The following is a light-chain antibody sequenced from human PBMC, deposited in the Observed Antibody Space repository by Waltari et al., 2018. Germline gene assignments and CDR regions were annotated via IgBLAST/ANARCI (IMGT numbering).Light chain of an antibody. CDR2: GAS. V-gene: IGKV3-20*01. J-gene: IGKJ2*01. Sequence: IVLTQSPGTLSLSPGERATLSCRASQSLTKRYLAWYQQKPGQAPRLLIYGASSRAAGLPDRFSGSGSGTDFTLTISRLEPDDFAVYYCQQYGSSIMYTFGQGTKLEIK. CDR1: QSLTKRY. CDR3: QQYGSSIMYT.